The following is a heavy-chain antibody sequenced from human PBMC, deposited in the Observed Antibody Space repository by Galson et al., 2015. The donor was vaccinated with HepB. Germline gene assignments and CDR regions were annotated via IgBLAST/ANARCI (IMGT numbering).Heavy chain of an antibody. V-gene: IGHV4-30-2*01. CDR1: GGSISSGGYS. D-gene: IGHD2-15*01. CDR2: IYHSGST. CDR3: ARDTCSGGSCYSGFGFDP. J-gene: IGHJ5*02. Sequence: PLSLTCAVSGGSISSGGYSWSWIRQPPGKGLEWIGYIYHSGSTNYNPSLKSRVTISVDRSKNQFSLKLSSVTAADTAVYYCARDTCSGGSCYSGFGFDPWGQGTLVTVSS.